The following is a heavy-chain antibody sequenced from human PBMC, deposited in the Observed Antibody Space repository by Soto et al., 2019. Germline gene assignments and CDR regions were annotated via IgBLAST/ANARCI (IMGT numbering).Heavy chain of an antibody. CDR1: GGSISSGGYY. J-gene: IGHJ5*02. V-gene: IGHV4-31*03. D-gene: IGHD3-9*01. CDR3: ARGITISPNWFDP. Sequence: SETLSLTCTGSGGSISSGGYYWSWIRQHPGKGLEWIGYIYYSGSTYYNPSLKSRVTISVDTSKNQFSLKLSSVTAADTAVYYCARGITISPNWFDPWGQGTLVTVSS. CDR2: IYYSGST.